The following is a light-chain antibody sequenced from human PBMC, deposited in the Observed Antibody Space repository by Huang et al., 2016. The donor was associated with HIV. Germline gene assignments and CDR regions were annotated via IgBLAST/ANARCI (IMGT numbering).Light chain of an antibody. J-gene: IGKJ1*01. CDR3: QQYNNWPRT. CDR2: GAT. V-gene: IGKV3-15*01. Sequence: EIVMTQSPATLSVSQGERATLSCRASQNIYSNLGWYQQKPGQAPRLLIYGATARATGVPARFRASGSGTEFTLTINSLQSEDFAIYYCQQYNNWPRTFGQGTKVDNK. CDR1: QNIYSN.